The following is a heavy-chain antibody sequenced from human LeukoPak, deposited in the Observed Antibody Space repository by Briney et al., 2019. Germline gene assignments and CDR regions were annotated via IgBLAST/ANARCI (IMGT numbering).Heavy chain of an antibody. CDR3: ARGPGWNYFDY. CDR2: SYSGGST. V-gene: IGHV3-66*01. CDR1: GFTVSSKY. Sequence: GGSLRLPCAAFGFTVSSKYMSWVRQAPGKGLEWVSVSYSGGSTYYADSVKGRFTISRDNSKNTLYFQMNSLRAEDTAVYYCARGPGWNYFDYWGQGTLVTVSS. D-gene: IGHD6-19*01. J-gene: IGHJ4*02.